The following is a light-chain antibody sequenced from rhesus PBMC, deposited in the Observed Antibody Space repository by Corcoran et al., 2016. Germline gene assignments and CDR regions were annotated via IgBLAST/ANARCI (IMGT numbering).Light chain of an antibody. CDR2: ASS. Sequence: DIQMTQSPSSLSASVGDRGTVTCRASQGTNKELSWYQKKPAKAPTLLISASSRWQTGVSSRFIGSGSGTDYTLTISSLQPEDGATYYCLQDYTTPLTFGGGTKVEIK. J-gene: IGKJ4*01. V-gene: IGKV1-94*01. CDR1: QGTNKE. CDR3: LQDYTTPLT.